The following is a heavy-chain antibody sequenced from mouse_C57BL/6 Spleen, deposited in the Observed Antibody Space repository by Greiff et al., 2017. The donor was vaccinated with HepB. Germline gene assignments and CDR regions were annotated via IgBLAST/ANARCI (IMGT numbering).Heavy chain of an antibody. D-gene: IGHD1-1*01. CDR3: ARVYYYGSSHFDY. CDR1: GYAFSSYW. Sequence: VQLQQSGAELVKPGASVKISCKASGYAFSSYWMNWVKQRPGKGLEWIGQIYPGDGNTNYNGKFKGKATLTADKSSSTAYMQLSSLTSEESAVYFCARVYYYGSSHFDYWGQGTTLTVSS. CDR2: IYPGDGNT. V-gene: IGHV1-80*01. J-gene: IGHJ2*01.